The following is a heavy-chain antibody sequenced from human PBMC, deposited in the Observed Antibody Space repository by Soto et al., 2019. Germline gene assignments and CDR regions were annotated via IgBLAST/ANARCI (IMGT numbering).Heavy chain of an antibody. V-gene: IGHV1-69*01. CDR3: AREFCSGGTCHGAFYCYDGMDV. CDR1: GGTFSSYA. CDR2: ILPMFGTT. J-gene: IGHJ6*02. Sequence: QVQLVQSGAEVKKPGSAVKVSCKASGGTFSSYAFSWVRQAPGQGLEWMRGILPMFGTTNYAQKLQVRVTITAEESTTTAYMELSSLISEDTDVYFCAREFCSGGTCHGAFYCYDGMDVWGQGTTVTVSS. D-gene: IGHD2-15*01.